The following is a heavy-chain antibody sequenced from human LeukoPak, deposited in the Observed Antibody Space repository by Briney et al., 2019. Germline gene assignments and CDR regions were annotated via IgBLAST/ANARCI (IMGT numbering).Heavy chain of an antibody. CDR1: GYTFTSYD. CDR2: MNPNSGNT. J-gene: IGHJ6*02. D-gene: IGHD3-3*01. CDR3: ARGHVLRFLEWLPAPSYYYYGMDV. V-gene: IGHV1-8*01. Sequence: ASVKVSCKASGYTFTSYDINWVRQATGQGLEWMGWMNPNSGNTGYAQKFQGRVTMTRNTSISTAYMELSSLRSEDTAVYYCARGHVLRFLEWLPAPSYYYYGMDVWGQGTTVTVSS.